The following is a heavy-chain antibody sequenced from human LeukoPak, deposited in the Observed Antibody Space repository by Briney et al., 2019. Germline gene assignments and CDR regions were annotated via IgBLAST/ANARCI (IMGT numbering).Heavy chain of an antibody. CDR2: IYTSGST. CDR1: GGSISSYY. CDR3: ARDRRGVDGSGSYYYYMDV. V-gene: IGHV4-4*07. J-gene: IGHJ6*03. D-gene: IGHD3-10*01. Sequence: PSETLSLTCTVSGGSISSYYWSWIRQPAGKGLEWIGRIYTSGSTNYNPSLKSRVTVSVDTSKNQFSLKLSSVTAADTAVYYCARDRRGVDGSGSYYYYMDVWGKGTTVTVSS.